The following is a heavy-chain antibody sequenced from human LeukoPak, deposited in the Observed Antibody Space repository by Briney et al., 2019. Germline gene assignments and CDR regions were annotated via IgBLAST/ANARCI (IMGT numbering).Heavy chain of an antibody. CDR2: ISSSGSSI. Sequence: GGSLRLSCAASGFTFSSFPMSWVRQAPGKRLEWVSSISSSGSSIYYADSLRGRFTISRDNAKNSLFLQMHSLRAEDTAVYYCATLTTVTHDAFDIWGQGTMVTVSS. D-gene: IGHD4-17*01. V-gene: IGHV3-21*01. J-gene: IGHJ3*02. CDR3: ATLTTVTHDAFDI. CDR1: GFTFSSFP.